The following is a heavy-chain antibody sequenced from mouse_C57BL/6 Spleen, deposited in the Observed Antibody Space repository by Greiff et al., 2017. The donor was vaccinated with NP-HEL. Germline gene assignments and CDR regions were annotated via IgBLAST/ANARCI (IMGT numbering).Heavy chain of an antibody. Sequence: QVQLKQPGAELVRPGSSVKLSCKASGYTFTSYWMHWVKQRPIQGLEWIGNIDPSDSETHYNQKFKDKATLTVDKSSSTAYMQLSSLTSEDSAVYYCARDGYGSSYRAMDYWGQGTSVTVSS. D-gene: IGHD1-1*01. CDR3: ARDGYGSSYRAMDY. CDR1: GYTFTSYW. J-gene: IGHJ4*01. CDR2: IDPSDSET. V-gene: IGHV1-52*01.